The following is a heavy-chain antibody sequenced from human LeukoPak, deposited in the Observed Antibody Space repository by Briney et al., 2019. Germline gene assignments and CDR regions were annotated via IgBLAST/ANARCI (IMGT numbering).Heavy chain of an antibody. V-gene: IGHV3-23*01. CDR1: GFTFSTYA. CDR2: ISGSGTST. CDR3: AKRDSGSHYVDY. D-gene: IGHD1-26*01. J-gene: IGHJ4*02. Sequence: GGSLRLSCAASGFTFSTYAMTWARQAPGKGLEWVSAISGSGTSTYYADSVKGRFTISRDNSKNTLYLQMNSLRAEDTAVYYCAKRDSGSHYVDYWGQGTLVTVSS.